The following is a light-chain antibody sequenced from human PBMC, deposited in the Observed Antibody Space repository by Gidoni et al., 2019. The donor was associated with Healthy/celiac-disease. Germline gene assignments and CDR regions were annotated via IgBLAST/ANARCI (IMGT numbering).Light chain of an antibody. CDR3: QQRSNWLFT. Sequence: DIVLTQSPAPLSLSPGERATLTCRASQSVSSYLAWYQQKPGQAPRLLIYDASTRATGIPARFSGSGSGTDFTLTISSLEPEDFAVYYCQQRSNWLFTFGPGTKVDIK. CDR2: DAS. V-gene: IGKV3-11*01. CDR1: QSVSSY. J-gene: IGKJ3*01.